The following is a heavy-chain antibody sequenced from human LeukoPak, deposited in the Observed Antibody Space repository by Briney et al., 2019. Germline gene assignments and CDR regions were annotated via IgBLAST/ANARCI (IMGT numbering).Heavy chain of an antibody. CDR2: IYTSGST. CDR1: GDSISTYY. CDR3: ARLLWFGESDY. Sequence: SETLSHTCIVSGDSISTYYWSWIRQPAGKGLEWIGRIYTSGSTNYNPSLKSRVTMSLDTSKNQFSLKLSSVTAADTAVYYCARLLWFGESDYWGQGTLVTVSS. J-gene: IGHJ4*02. V-gene: IGHV4-4*07. D-gene: IGHD3-10*01.